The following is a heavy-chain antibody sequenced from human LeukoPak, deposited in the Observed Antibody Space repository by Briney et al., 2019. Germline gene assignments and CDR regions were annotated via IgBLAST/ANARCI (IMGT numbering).Heavy chain of an antibody. V-gene: IGHV4-30-4*08. D-gene: IGHD3-3*01. CDR2: IYYSGST. CDR3: ARVRVTISIDP. J-gene: IGHJ5*02. Sequence: SQTLSLTCTVSGGSISSGDYYWRWIRQPPGKGLEWIAYIYYSGSTYYNPSIKSRVTISVDTPKNQFSLKLSSVTAADTAVYYCARVRVTISIDPWGQGTLVTVSS. CDR1: GGSISSGDYY.